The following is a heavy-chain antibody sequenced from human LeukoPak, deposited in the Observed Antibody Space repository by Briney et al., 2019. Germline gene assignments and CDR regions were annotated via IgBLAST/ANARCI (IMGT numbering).Heavy chain of an antibody. Sequence: SETLSLTCAVSGGSISSGGYSWSWIRQPPGKGLEWIGYIYHSGSTYYNPSLKSRVTISVDRSKNQFSLKLSSVTAADTVVYYCARTLDRYCSGGSCYPRWFDPWGQGTLVTVSS. J-gene: IGHJ5*02. D-gene: IGHD2-15*01. V-gene: IGHV4-30-2*01. CDR3: ARTLDRYCSGGSCYPRWFDP. CDR1: GGSISSGGYS. CDR2: IYHSGST.